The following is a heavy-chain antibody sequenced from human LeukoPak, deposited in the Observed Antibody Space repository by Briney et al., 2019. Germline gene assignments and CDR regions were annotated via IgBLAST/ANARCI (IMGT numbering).Heavy chain of an antibody. J-gene: IGHJ4*02. CDR1: GFTFSSYA. D-gene: IGHD3-3*01. Sequence: GGSLRLSCAASGFTFSSYAMSWVRQAPGKGLEWVSAISGSGGSTYYADSVKGRFTISRDNSKNTLYLQMNSLRAEDTAVYYCARDTYDFWSGYLTTDYWGQGTLVTVSS. CDR3: ARDTYDFWSGYLTTDY. V-gene: IGHV3-23*01. CDR2: ISGSGGST.